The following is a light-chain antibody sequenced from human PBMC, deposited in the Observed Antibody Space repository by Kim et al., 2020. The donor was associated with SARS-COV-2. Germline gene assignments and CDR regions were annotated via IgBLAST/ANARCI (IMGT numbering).Light chain of an antibody. J-gene: IGLJ2*01. V-gene: IGLV1-44*01. CDR1: RSNIGSNA. CDR3: AAWDDSLNGVI. Sequence: ELTQSPSASGTPGQRVTISCSGSRSNIGSNAVNWYQQLPGTAPKLLIYSNDHRPSGVPDRFSGSKSGTSASLAISGLQSEDEADYYCAAWDDSLNGVIFGGGTQLTVL. CDR2: SND.